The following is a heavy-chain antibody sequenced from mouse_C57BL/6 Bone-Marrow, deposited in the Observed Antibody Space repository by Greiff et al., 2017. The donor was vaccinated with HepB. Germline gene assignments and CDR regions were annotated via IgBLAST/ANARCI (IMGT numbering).Heavy chain of an antibody. D-gene: IGHD3-1*01. V-gene: IGHV1-81*01. CDR2: IYPRSGNT. CDR1: GYTFTSYG. J-gene: IGHJ2*01. Sequence: QVQLQQSGAELARSGASVKLSCKASGYTFTSYGISWVKQRTGQGLEWIGEIYPRSGNTYYNEKFKGKATLTADKSSSTAYMELRSLTSEDSAVYFCAREGLGYGYYYDYWGQGTTLTVSS. CDR3: AREGLGYGYYYDY.